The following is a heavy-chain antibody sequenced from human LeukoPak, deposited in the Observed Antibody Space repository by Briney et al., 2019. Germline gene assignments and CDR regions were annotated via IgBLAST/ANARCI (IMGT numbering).Heavy chain of an antibody. CDR1: GGSISSGSYY. Sequence: SQTLSLTCTVSGGSISSGSYYWSWIRQPAGKGLEWIGRIYTSGSTNYNPSLKSRVTISVDTPKNQFSLKLSSVTAADTAVYYCARVRTNWGSGEYYFDYWGQGTLVTVSS. D-gene: IGHD7-27*01. CDR3: ARVRTNWGSGEYYFDY. V-gene: IGHV4-61*02. CDR2: IYTSGST. J-gene: IGHJ4*02.